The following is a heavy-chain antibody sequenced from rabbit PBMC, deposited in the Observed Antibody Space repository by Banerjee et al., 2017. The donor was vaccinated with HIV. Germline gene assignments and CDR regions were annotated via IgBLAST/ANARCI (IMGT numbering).Heavy chain of an antibody. D-gene: IGHD6-1*01. J-gene: IGHJ4*01. V-gene: IGHV1S45*01. CDR3: ARDDYAGYGYATVNL. Sequence: QEQLEESGGGLVQPEGSLALTCKASGFSFSSSYYMCWVRQAPGKGLEWIACIYAGSSGSTYYASWAKGRFTISKTSSTTVTLQMTSLTAADTATYFCARDDYAGYGYATVNLWGPGTLVTVS. CDR1: GFSFSSSYY. CDR2: IYAGSSGST.